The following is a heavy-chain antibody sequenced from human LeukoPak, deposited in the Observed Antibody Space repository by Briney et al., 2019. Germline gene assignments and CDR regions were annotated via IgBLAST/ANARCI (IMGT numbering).Heavy chain of an antibody. V-gene: IGHV3-21*01. J-gene: IGHJ4*02. CDR3: ARDFYYDFWSGFDY. Sequence: GGSLRLSCAAPGFTFSSYSMNWVRQAPGKGLEWVSSISSSSSYIYYADSVKGRFTISRDNAKNSLYLQMNSLRAEDTAVYYCARDFYYDFWSGFDYWGQGTLVTVSS. D-gene: IGHD3-3*01. CDR2: ISSSSSYI. CDR1: GFTFSSYS.